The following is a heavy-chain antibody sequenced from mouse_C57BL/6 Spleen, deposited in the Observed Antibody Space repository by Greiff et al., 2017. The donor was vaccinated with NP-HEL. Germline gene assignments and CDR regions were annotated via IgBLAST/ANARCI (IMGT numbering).Heavy chain of an antibody. V-gene: IGHV1-80*01. Sequence: VQVVESGAELVKPGASVKISCKASGYAFSSYWMNWVKQRPGKGLEWIGQIYPGDGDTNYNGKFKGKATLTADKSSSTAYMQLSSLTSEDSAVYFCARTGVPYYFDYWGQGTTLTVSS. CDR2: IYPGDGDT. J-gene: IGHJ2*01. CDR1: GYAFSSYW. CDR3: ARTGVPYYFDY.